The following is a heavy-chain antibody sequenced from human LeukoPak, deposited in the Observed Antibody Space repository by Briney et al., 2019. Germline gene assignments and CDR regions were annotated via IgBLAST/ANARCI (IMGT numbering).Heavy chain of an antibody. CDR3: ARVAGWHWFDP. Sequence: GGALRLSCAASGFTFSSYDMTWVRQAPGRGLEWVSSIRPSGDNTYYGDSVKGRFTVSRDNSKNTVYLQMNNMRVDDTAVYYCARVAGWHWFDPWGQGTLVTVSS. CDR2: IRPSGDNT. D-gene: IGHD6-19*01. CDR1: GFTFSSYD. J-gene: IGHJ5*02. V-gene: IGHV3-23*01.